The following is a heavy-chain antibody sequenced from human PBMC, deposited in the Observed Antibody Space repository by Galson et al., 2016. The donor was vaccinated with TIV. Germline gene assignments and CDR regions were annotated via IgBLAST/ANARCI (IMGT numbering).Heavy chain of an antibody. CDR1: GFTVSTNY. D-gene: IGHD2-21*01. CDR2: IYNDGST. J-gene: IGHJ6*02. V-gene: IGHV3-66*02. CDR3: ARERRYCGNECYLRYYYGMDV. Sequence: SLRLSCAASGFTVSTNYMTWVRQAPGKGLEWVSIIYNDGSTYYADSVKGRFSISRDNSKNTMFLQMNSLRAEDAAVYYCARERRYCGNECYLRYYYGMDVGGQGTTVTVSS.